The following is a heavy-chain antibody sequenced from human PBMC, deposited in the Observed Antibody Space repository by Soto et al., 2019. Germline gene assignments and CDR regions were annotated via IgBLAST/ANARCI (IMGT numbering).Heavy chain of an antibody. CDR2: IYPGDSDI. Sequence: GESLKISCNGSAYSFTNYWIGWVRQMPGKGLEWMGSIYPGDSDIKYSPSFQGQVTISADKSINTAYLQWSSLKASVSAMYYCARTASAHYYEGCDYWGQGTLVTVSS. CDR3: ARTASAHYYEGCDY. J-gene: IGHJ4*02. V-gene: IGHV5-51*01. D-gene: IGHD3-3*01. CDR1: AYSFTNYW.